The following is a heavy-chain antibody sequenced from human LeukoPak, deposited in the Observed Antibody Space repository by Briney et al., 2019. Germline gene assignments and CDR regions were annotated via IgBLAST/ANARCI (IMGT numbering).Heavy chain of an antibody. D-gene: IGHD4-17*01. CDR2: IYYSGST. Sequence: PSETLSLTCTVSGGSISSSSYYWGWIRQPPGKGLEWIGSIYYSGSTYYNPSLKSRVTISVDTSKNQFSLKLSSVTAADTAVYYCARRLNKNDYGDYIWFDPWGQGTLVIVSS. CDR1: GGSISSSSYY. CDR3: ARRLNKNDYGDYIWFDP. J-gene: IGHJ5*02. V-gene: IGHV4-39*07.